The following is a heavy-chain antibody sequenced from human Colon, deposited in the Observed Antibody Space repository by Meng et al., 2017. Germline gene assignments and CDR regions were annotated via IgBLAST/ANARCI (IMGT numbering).Heavy chain of an antibody. V-gene: IGHV3-11*01. Sequence: QMHLVESGGDLVKPGGSLRLSCAASGFTFSDFSMTWIRQAPGKGLEWVSYISSSGSTLYYADSVKGRFTISRDNAKTSLYLQMNSLTAEDTAVYYCARGFFRPNPWGQGTLVTVSS. D-gene: IGHD3-3*01. J-gene: IGHJ5*02. CDR3: ARGFFRPNP. CDR1: GFTFSDFS. CDR2: ISSSGSTL.